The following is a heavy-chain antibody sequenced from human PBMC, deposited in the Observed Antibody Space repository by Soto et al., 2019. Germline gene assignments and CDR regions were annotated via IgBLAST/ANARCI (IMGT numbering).Heavy chain of an antibody. CDR2: IDTSDSYT. CDR1: GYSFTSYW. V-gene: IGHV5-10-1*01. D-gene: IGHD6-6*01. Sequence: GESLKISCKGSGYSFTSYWISWVRQMPGKGLELMGMIDTSDSYTKYSPSFQGHVTISADKSISTAYLQWSSLKASDTAMYYCARRRSSSDYYYYGMDXWGQVTTVTVS. CDR3: ARRRSSSDYYYYGMDX. J-gene: IGHJ6*02.